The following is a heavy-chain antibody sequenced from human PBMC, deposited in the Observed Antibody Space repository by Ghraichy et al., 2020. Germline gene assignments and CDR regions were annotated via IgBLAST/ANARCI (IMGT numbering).Heavy chain of an antibody. V-gene: IGHV3-74*01. CDR3: ARELYSYGYYYGMDV. CDR1: GFTFSSYW. D-gene: IGHD5-18*01. J-gene: IGHJ6*02. CDR2: INSDGSST. Sequence: GESQNISCAASGFTFSSYWMHWVRQAPGKGLVWVSHINSDGSSTSYADSVKGRFTISRDNAKNTLYLQMNSLRAEDTAVYYCARELYSYGYYYGMDVWGQGTTVTVSS.